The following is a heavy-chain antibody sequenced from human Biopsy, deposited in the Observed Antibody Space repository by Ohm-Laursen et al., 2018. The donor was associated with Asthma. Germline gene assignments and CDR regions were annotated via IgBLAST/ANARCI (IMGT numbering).Heavy chain of an antibody. J-gene: IGHJ4*02. Sequence: SLRLSCAASGFTFSSYGMHWVRQAPGKGLEWVAVISYDGSNKYYADSVRGRFTISRDNSKNTLYLQMNSLRAEDTAVYYCASQSSGPDFWSGYYYFDYWGQGTLVTVSS. CDR3: ASQSSGPDFWSGYYYFDY. V-gene: IGHV3-30*03. D-gene: IGHD3-3*01. CDR1: GFTFSSYG. CDR2: ISYDGSNK.